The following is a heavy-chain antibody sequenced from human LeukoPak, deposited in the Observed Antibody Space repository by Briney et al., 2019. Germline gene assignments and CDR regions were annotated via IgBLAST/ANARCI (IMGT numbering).Heavy chain of an antibody. V-gene: IGHV1-8*03. D-gene: IGHD1-26*01. J-gene: IGHJ3*02. CDR2: MNPNSGNT. Sequence: ASVKVSCKASGYTFTSYDINWVRQATGQGLEWMGWMNPNSGNTGYAQKFQGRVTITRNTSISTAYMELSSLRSEDTAVYYCARDWAVGAKDAFDIWGQGTMVTVSS. CDR1: GYTFTSYD. CDR3: ARDWAVGAKDAFDI.